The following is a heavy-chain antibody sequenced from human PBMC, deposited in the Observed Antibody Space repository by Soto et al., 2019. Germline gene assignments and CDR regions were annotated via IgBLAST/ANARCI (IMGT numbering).Heavy chain of an antibody. CDR1: GGAVSSNY. CDR3: ARERAVPRWIDP. Sequence: QVQLQESGPGLVKPSETLSLTCTVSGGAVSSNYWSWIRQPAGEGREWIGRTYTSGTTDYHPSLRGRVTISVDTSKNQFSLKMTLVTAADTAVYYWARERAVPRWIDPWGQGILVTVSP. V-gene: IGHV4-4*07. D-gene: IGHD6-19*01. CDR2: TYTSGTT. J-gene: IGHJ5*02.